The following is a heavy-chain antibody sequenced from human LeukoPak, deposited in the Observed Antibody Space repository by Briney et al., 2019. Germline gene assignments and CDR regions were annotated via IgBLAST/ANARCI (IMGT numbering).Heavy chain of an antibody. CDR2: IYYSGST. V-gene: IGHV4-39*01. Sequence: PSETLSLTCTVSGGSISSSSYYWGWIRQPPGKGLEWIGSIYYSGSTYYNPSLKSRVTISVDTSKNQFSLRLSSVTAADTAVYYCARGLDYYGSGRQWLPIRSTKYYFDYWGQGTLVTVSS. D-gene: IGHD3-10*01. J-gene: IGHJ4*02. CDR3: ARGLDYYGSGRQWLPIRSTKYYFDY. CDR1: GGSISSSSYY.